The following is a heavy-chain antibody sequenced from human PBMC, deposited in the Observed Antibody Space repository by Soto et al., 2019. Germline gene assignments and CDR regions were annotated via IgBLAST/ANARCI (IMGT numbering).Heavy chain of an antibody. CDR2: IYYSGST. CDR3: ARGQWLEFDY. CDR1: GGSISSYY. D-gene: IGHD6-19*01. Sequence: SETLSLTCTVSGGSISSYYWSWIRQPPGKGLEWIGYIYYSGSTNYNPSLKSRVTISVDTSKNQFSLKLSSVTAADTAVYYCARGQWLEFDYWGQGTQVTVSS. V-gene: IGHV4-59*01. J-gene: IGHJ4*02.